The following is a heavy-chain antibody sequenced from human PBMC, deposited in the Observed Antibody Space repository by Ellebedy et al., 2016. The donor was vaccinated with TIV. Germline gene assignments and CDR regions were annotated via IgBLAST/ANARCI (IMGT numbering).Heavy chain of an antibody. CDR3: ANIYTGN. D-gene: IGHD3-10*01. CDR2: ISDSATT. Sequence: GESLKISCVVSGFTFSSYAMTWVRQAPGKGLEWVSTISDSATTYYADSVKGRFTISRDNSKNTLYLQMNSLRVEDTAIYYCANIYTGNWGQGTLVTVSS. J-gene: IGHJ4*02. CDR1: GFTFSSYA. V-gene: IGHV3-23*01.